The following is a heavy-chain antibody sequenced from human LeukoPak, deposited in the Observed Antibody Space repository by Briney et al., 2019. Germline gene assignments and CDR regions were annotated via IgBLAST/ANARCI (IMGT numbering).Heavy chain of an antibody. CDR3: ARSPGAPMEYGMDV. V-gene: IGHV1-2*02. Sequence: ASVKVSCKASGYTFTGYYMHWVRQAPGQGLEWMGWINPNSGGTNYAQKFQGRVTMTRDTSISTAYMELSRLRSDDTAVYYRARSPGAPMEYGMDVWGQGTTVTVSS. D-gene: IGHD1-1*01. CDR1: GYTFTGYY. J-gene: IGHJ6*02. CDR2: INPNSGGT.